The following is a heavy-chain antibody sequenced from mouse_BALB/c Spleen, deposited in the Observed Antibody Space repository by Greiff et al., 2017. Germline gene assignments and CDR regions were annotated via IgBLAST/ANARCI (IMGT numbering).Heavy chain of an antibody. CDR2: IYPGNGDT. Sequence: VQLQQPGAELVKPGASVKMSCKASGYTFTSYHMHWVKQTPGQGLEWIGAIYPGNGDTSYNPKFKGKATLTADKSSSTAYMQLSSLTSEDSAVYYCARGTTVVGSVYYFDYWGQGTTLTVSS. CDR3: ARGTTVVGSVYYFDY. D-gene: IGHD1-1*01. CDR1: GYTFTSYH. V-gene: IGHV1-12*01. J-gene: IGHJ2*01.